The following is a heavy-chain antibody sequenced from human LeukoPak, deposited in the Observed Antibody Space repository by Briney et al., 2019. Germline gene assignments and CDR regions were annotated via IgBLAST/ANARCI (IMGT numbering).Heavy chain of an antibody. CDR3: AKDKGDVGARPFDY. CDR2: ISASGGST. CDR1: KFTVGSYA. J-gene: IGHJ4*02. Sequence: GASLRLSCAASKFTVGSYAISWVRQAPGKGLEWVSAISASGGSTYYADSVKGRFTISRDNSKNTLYLQMNSLRAEDTAVYYCAKDKGDVGARPFDYWGQGTLVTVSS. V-gene: IGHV3-23*01. D-gene: IGHD1-26*01.